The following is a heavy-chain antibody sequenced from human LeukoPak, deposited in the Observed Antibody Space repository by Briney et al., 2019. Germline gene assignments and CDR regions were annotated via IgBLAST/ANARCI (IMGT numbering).Heavy chain of an antibody. V-gene: IGHV3-33*01. CDR1: GFTFSSYG. D-gene: IGHD6-13*01. CDR2: IWYDGSNK. CDR3: ARPRGGYSSSWYGSAPFFDY. Sequence: GGSLRLSCAASGFTFSSYGIHWVRQAPGKGLEWVAVIWYDGSNKYYADSVKGRFTISRDNSKNTLYLQMNSLRAEDTAVYYCARPRGGYSSSWYGSAPFFDYWGQGTLVTVSS. J-gene: IGHJ4*02.